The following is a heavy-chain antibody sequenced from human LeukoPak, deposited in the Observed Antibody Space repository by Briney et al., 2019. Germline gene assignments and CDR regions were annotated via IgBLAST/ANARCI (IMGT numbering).Heavy chain of an antibody. Sequence: SVKVSCKASGYTFTSCYMHWVRQAPGQGLEWMGRIIPILGIANYAQKFQGRVTITADKSTSTAYMELSSLRSEDTAVYYCARDPEYSSSNFDYWGQGTLVTVSS. J-gene: IGHJ4*02. CDR2: IIPILGIA. CDR3: ARDPEYSSSNFDY. D-gene: IGHD6-6*01. V-gene: IGHV1-69*04. CDR1: GYTFTSCY.